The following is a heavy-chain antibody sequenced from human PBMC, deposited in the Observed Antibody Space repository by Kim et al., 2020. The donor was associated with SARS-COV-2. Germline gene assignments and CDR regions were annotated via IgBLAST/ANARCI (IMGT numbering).Heavy chain of an antibody. J-gene: IGHJ5*02. Sequence: GGSLRLSCAASGFTFSSYGMHWVRQAPGKGLEWVAVISYDGSNKYYADSVKGRFTISRDNSKNTLYLQMNSLRAEDTAVYYCAKDLSDSSSWTGNWFDPWGQGTLVTVSS. D-gene: IGHD6-13*01. CDR3: AKDLSDSSSWTGNWFDP. CDR1: GFTFSSYG. CDR2: ISYDGSNK. V-gene: IGHV3-30*18.